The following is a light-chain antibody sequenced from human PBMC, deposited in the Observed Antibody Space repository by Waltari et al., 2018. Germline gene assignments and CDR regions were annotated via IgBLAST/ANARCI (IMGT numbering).Light chain of an antibody. CDR3: CSYAGSTTHVV. J-gene: IGLJ2*01. Sequence: QSALTQPASVSGSPGQSITISCTGTSSDVGSYNLVSWYQQHPGKAPKLMIYEVSKWPSGVSIRFSGAKSGNTASLTISGLQAEGEADYYCCSYAGSTTHVVFGGGTRLTVL. CDR2: EVS. V-gene: IGLV2-23*02. CDR1: SSDVGSYNL.